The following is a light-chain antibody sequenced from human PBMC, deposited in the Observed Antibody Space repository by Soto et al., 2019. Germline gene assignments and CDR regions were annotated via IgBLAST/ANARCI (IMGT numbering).Light chain of an antibody. Sequence: QSVVTQEPSFSVSPGGTVTLTCGLSSGSVSTSYYPSWYQQTPGQAPRTLIHSTNTRSSGVPNRFSGSILGNKAALTITAAQADDESDYYCVLYMGSGIWVFGGGTQLTVL. CDR2: STN. J-gene: IGLJ3*02. V-gene: IGLV8-61*01. CDR1: SGSVSTSYY. CDR3: VLYMGSGIWV.